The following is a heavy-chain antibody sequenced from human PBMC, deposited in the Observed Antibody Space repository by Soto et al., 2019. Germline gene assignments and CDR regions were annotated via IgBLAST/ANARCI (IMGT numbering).Heavy chain of an antibody. CDR3: ARGNVLRYFDWLSNFDY. CDR2: INAGNGNT. Sequence: GASVKVSCKASGYTFTSYAMHWVRQAPGQRLEWMGWINAGNGNTKYSQKFQGRVTITRDTSASTAYMELSSLRSEDTAVYYCARGNVLRYFDWLSNFDYWGQGTLVTVSS. J-gene: IGHJ4*02. D-gene: IGHD3-9*01. V-gene: IGHV1-3*01. CDR1: GYTFTSYA.